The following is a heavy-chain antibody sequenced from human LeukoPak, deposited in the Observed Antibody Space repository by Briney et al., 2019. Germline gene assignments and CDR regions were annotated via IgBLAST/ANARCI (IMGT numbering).Heavy chain of an antibody. J-gene: IGHJ5*02. D-gene: IGHD1-26*01. CDR3: ARSGSGSYRYNWFDP. Sequence: GGSLRLSCAASGFTFSSYAMHWVRQAPGKGLEWVAVISYDGSNKYYADSVKGRFTISRDNSKNTLYLQMNSLRAEDTVVYYCARSGSGSYRYNWFDPWGQGTLVTVSS. CDR1: GFTFSSYA. V-gene: IGHV3-30-3*01. CDR2: ISYDGSNK.